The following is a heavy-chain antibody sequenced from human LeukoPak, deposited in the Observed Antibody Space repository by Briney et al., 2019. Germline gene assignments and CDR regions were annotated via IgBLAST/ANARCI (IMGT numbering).Heavy chain of an antibody. CDR2: INPNSGGT. CDR1: GYTFTGYY. CDR3: ARVRLITIFGVEAFDI. J-gene: IGHJ3*02. V-gene: IGHV1-2*02. D-gene: IGHD3-3*01. Sequence: ASVKVSCKASGYTFTGYYMHWVRQAPGQGLEWMGWINPNSGGTNYAQKFQGRVTMTRDTSISTAYMELSRLRSDDTAVYYCARVRLITIFGVEAFDIWGQGTMVTVSS.